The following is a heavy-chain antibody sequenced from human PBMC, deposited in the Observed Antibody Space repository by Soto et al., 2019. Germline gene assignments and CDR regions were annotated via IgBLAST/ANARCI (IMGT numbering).Heavy chain of an antibody. J-gene: IGHJ4*02. CDR2: ISGGGSNT. CDR1: GFPFSSYV. Sequence: EVQLLESGGGLVQRGGSLRLSCAASGFPFSSYVMSWVRQAPGKGLEWVSGISGGGSNTFYADSVKGRFTISRDNSKDTPLLQMKSLGAEEPAVYYRGKDSNKYSSSLRGRYFDYWGQGIGVTVSS. CDR3: GKDSNKYSSSLRGRYFDY. V-gene: IGHV3-23*01. D-gene: IGHD4-4*01.